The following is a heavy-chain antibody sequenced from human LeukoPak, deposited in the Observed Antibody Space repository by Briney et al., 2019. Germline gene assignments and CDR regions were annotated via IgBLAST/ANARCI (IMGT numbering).Heavy chain of an antibody. D-gene: IGHD3-22*01. CDR2: ISGSGGST. CDR3: AKVPDAMIVVVIHSFQH. Sequence: RPGGSLRLSCAASGFTFSSYAMSWVRQAPGKGLEWVSAISGSGGSTYYADSVKGRFTISRDNSKNTLYLQMNSLRAEDTAVYYCAKVPDAMIVVVIHSFQHWGQGTLVTVSS. CDR1: GFTFSSYA. V-gene: IGHV3-23*01. J-gene: IGHJ1*01.